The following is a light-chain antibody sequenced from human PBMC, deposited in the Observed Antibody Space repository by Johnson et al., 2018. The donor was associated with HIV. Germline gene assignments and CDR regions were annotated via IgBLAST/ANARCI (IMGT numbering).Light chain of an antibody. V-gene: IGLV1-51*01. CDR2: DNN. CDR1: NSNIGNNY. J-gene: IGLJ1*01. Sequence: QSVLTQPPSVSAAPGQKVTISCSGSNSNIGNNYVSWYQQLTGTAPKLLIYDNNKRPPGIPDRLSGSKTGTSATLGITGLQNGDEADYYCGTWDSSLAGVFGTGTKVTVL. CDR3: GTWDSSLAGV.